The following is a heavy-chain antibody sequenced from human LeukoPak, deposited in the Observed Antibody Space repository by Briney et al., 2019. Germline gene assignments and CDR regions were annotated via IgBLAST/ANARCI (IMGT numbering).Heavy chain of an antibody. V-gene: IGHV5-51*01. CDR1: GYSFTSYW. J-gene: IGHJ5*02. CDR2: IYPGDSDT. Sequence: PGESLKISCKGSGYSFTSYWIGWVRQMPGKGLEWMGIIYPGDSDTRYSPSFQGQVTISADKSISTAYLQWSSLKASDTAMYYCARHRTHYYGSGSYYEGALYNWFDPWGQGTLVTVSS. D-gene: IGHD3-10*01. CDR3: ARHRTHYYGSGSYYEGALYNWFDP.